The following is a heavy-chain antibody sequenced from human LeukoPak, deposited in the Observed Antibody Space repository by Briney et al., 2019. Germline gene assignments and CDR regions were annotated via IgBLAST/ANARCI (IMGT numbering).Heavy chain of an antibody. D-gene: IGHD3-22*01. CDR1: GYTFTSYG. CDR2: ISAYNGNT. Sequence: AASVNVSCKASGYTFTSYGISWVRQAPGQGLEWMGWISAYNGNTNYAQKLQGRVTMTTDTSTSTAYMELRSLRSDDTAVYYCARAMGYYYDSSGYYYFYYCGQGTLVTVSS. J-gene: IGHJ4*02. V-gene: IGHV1-18*01. CDR3: ARAMGYYYDSSGYYYFYY.